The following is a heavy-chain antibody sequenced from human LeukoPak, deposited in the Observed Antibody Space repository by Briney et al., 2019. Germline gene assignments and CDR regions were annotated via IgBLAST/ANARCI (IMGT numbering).Heavy chain of an antibody. D-gene: IGHD1-26*01. CDR3: AKANSGSYKGWFDP. CDR2: ISSSGSTI. J-gene: IGHJ5*02. V-gene: IGHV3-11*01. Sequence: GGSLRLSCAASGFTFSDYYMSWIRQAPGKGLEWVSYISSSGSTIYYADSVKGRFTISRDNAKNSLYLQMNSLRAEDTAVYYCAKANSGSYKGWFDPWGQGTLVTVSS. CDR1: GFTFSDYY.